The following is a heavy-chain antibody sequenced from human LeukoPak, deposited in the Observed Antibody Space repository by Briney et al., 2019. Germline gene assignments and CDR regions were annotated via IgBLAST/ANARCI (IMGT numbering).Heavy chain of an antibody. CDR3: ARDPGLYCSGGSCYQTYFDY. CDR2: IYSDNT. J-gene: IGHJ4*02. CDR1: GFTVSSNS. Sequence: GGSLRLSCTVSGFTVSSNSMSWVRQAPGKGLEWVSFIYSDNTHYSDSVKGRFTISRDNSKNTLYLQMNSLRAEDTAVYYCARDPGLYCSGGSCYQTYFDYWGQGTLVTVSS. D-gene: IGHD2-15*01. V-gene: IGHV3-66*03.